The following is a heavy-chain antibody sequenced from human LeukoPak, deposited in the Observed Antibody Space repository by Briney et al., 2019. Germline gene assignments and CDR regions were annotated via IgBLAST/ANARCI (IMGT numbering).Heavy chain of an antibody. Sequence: ASVKVSCKASGYTFTSYYMHWVRQAPGQGLEWMGIINLSGGNTNYAQKFQGRVTMTRDTSTSTVYMELSSLRSEDTAMYYCARDVGYRFDSWGQGTLVTVSS. CDR1: GYTFTSYY. D-gene: IGHD6-13*01. J-gene: IGHJ5*01. CDR2: INLSGGNT. V-gene: IGHV1-46*01. CDR3: ARDVGYRFDS.